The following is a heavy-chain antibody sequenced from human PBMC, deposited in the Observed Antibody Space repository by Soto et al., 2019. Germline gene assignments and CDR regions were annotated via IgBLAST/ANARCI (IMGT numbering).Heavy chain of an antibody. CDR1: GDFISSYS. CDR3: AVLGDFQSSHHEMDV. J-gene: IGHJ6*02. D-gene: IGHD3-10*01. CDR2: IYASGST. V-gene: IGHV4-4*07. Sequence: SETLSLTCTVSGDFISSYSWTWIRRPAGKGLEWIGRIYASGSTNYNPSLKSRVTISVDTSKKRFSLNLSSVTAADTAVYYCAVLGDFQSSHHEMDVWGQGTTVTVSS.